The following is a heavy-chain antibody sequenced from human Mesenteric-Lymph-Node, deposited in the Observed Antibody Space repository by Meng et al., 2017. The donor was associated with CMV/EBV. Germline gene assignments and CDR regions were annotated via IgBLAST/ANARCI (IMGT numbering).Heavy chain of an antibody. V-gene: IGHV1-2*02. J-gene: IGHJ5*02. Sequence: ASVKVSCKASGYTFTSYDINWVRQATGQGLEWMGWINPNSGGTNYAQKFQGRVTMTRDTSISTAYMELRSLRSDDTAVYYCARDMTGTTGAFGPWGQGTLVTVS. CDR2: INPNSGGT. CDR3: ARDMTGTTGAFGP. CDR1: GYTFTSYD. D-gene: IGHD1-7*01.